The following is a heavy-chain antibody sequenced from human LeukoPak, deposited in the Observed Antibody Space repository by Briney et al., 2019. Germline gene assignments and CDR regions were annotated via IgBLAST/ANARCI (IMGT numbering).Heavy chain of an antibody. Sequence: SETLSLTCTVSGDSISRSTYYWAWIRQPPGKGLEWIGSVYYGRSPYFNPSLESRATISVDTSKNHFSLKTSSVTAADTAVYYCARSSGTGTFSYWGQGTLVTVSS. CDR1: GDSISRSTYY. V-gene: IGHV4-39*02. CDR3: ARSSGTGTFSY. CDR2: VYYGRSP. J-gene: IGHJ4*02. D-gene: IGHD6-25*01.